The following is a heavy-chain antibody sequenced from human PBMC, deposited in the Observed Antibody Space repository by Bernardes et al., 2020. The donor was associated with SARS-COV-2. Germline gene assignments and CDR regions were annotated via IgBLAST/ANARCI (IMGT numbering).Heavy chain of an antibody. CDR2: IYYSGST. CDR3: ARSDSTGLLGFLGAFDI. J-gene: IGHJ3*02. Sequence: SEPLPLTCTVSGGSISSSTYYWGWLLQPPGKGLEWIGSIYYSGSTNYNPSLKSRVTISVDTSKNQFSLKLSSVTAADTAVYYCARSDSTGLLGFLGAFDIWGQGTMVTVSS. D-gene: IGHD3-10*01. CDR1: GGSISSSTYY. V-gene: IGHV4-39*07.